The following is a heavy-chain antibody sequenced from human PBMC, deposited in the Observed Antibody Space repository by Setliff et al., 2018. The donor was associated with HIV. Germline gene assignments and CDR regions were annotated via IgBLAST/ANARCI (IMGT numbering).Heavy chain of an antibody. J-gene: IGHJ4*02. CDR3: ARVGGFFGEARPPPDY. Sequence: SETLSLTCTVSGGSISSGGYYWSWIRQPAGKGLEWIGHIYTGGSPNYNPSLMSRVTISIDTSKDQLSLKLNSVTAADTAVYYCARVGGFFGEARPPPDYWGQGALVTVSS. V-gene: IGHV4-61*09. D-gene: IGHD3-10*01. CDR2: IYTGGSP. CDR1: GGSISSGGYY.